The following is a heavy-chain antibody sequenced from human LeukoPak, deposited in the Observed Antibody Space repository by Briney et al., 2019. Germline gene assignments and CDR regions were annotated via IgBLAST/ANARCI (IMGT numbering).Heavy chain of an antibody. V-gene: IGHV4-59*01. Sequence: SETLSLTCTVSGGSISIYYWNWIRQPPGKGLEWIGYIYYSGSTNYNPSLKSRVTISVDTSKNQFSLKLSSVTAPDTAVYYCARGADSSGYYSIFYFDYWGQGTLVTVSS. CDR1: GGSISIYY. CDR2: IYYSGST. D-gene: IGHD3-22*01. CDR3: ARGADSSGYYSIFYFDY. J-gene: IGHJ4*02.